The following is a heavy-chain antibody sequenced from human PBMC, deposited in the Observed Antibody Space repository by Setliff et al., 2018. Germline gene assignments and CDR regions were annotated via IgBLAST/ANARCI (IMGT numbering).Heavy chain of an antibody. V-gene: IGHV4-59*01. Sequence: PSETLSLTCNVSGDSMNDNHWTWIRQPPGKGLEWIGYIYSTGSTNYNPSLKGRVTISIDMSTNQFSLKLTSATAADTAIYFCAAVGTAAGGGWFDPWGQGTLVTVSS. CDR3: AAVGTAAGGGWFDP. D-gene: IGHD2-15*01. J-gene: IGHJ5*02. CDR1: GDSMNDNH. CDR2: IYSTGST.